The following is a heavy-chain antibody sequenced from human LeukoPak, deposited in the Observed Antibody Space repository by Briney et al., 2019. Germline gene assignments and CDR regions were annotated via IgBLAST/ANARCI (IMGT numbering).Heavy chain of an antibody. D-gene: IGHD2-2*01. V-gene: IGHV1-2*02. Sequence: ASVKVSCKASGYTFTGYYMHWVRQAPGQGLEWMGWINPNSGGTNYAQKFRGRVTMTRDTSISTAYMELSRLRSDDTAVYYCARAYYCSSTSCYPYYYYMDVWGKGTTVTVSS. CDR3: ARAYYCSSTSCYPYYYYMDV. J-gene: IGHJ6*03. CDR2: INPNSGGT. CDR1: GYTFTGYY.